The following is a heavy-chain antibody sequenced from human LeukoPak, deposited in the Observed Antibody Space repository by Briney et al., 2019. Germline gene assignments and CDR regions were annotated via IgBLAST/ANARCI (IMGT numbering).Heavy chain of an antibody. CDR2: MNPDGGGT. CDR1: GYKFTGYF. CDR3: ARGAGSHYYYHMDV. J-gene: IGHJ6*03. D-gene: IGHD6-19*01. Sequence: ASVKVSCKASGYKFTGYFMHWVRQAPGQGPEWMGWMNPDGGGTTYGQIFQGRVTMTRDTPINTAYMELSGLRSGDTAIYYCARGAGSHYYYHMDVWGKGTTVTVSS. V-gene: IGHV1-2*02.